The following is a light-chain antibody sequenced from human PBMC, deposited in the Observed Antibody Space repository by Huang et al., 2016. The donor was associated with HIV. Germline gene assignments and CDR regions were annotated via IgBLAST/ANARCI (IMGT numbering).Light chain of an antibody. J-gene: IGKJ3*01. CDR2: AAS. CDR1: QGIANY. Sequence: DIQMTQSPSSLSASVGDRVTITCRASQGIANYLAWYQQKPGKVPKLLIYAASTFQSGVPSRFSGTGSGPDFTLTISSLQPEDVATYYCQKYHSAPFTFGPGTKVDIK. V-gene: IGKV1-27*01. CDR3: QKYHSAPFT.